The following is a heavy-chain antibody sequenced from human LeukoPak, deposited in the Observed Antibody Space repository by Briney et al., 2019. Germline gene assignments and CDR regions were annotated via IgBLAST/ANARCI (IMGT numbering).Heavy chain of an antibody. CDR2: IGSSGSYI. D-gene: IGHD5-18*01. J-gene: IGHJ4*02. Sequence: GGSLSLSCVVSGFTFSTFHMNWVRQSPGTGLEWVSSIGSSGSYIYYAASVTGRFTISSANAKSSLYLQMNSLRAEDTAGYYCARRATTERGHSYGLDYWGQGTLVTVSS. CDR3: ARRATTERGHSYGLDY. CDR1: GFTFSTFH. V-gene: IGHV3-21*01.